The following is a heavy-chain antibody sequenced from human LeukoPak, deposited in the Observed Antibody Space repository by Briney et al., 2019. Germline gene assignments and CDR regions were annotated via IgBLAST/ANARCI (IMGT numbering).Heavy chain of an antibody. CDR3: ARDRFSWTGYYPRGYYFDY. CDR2: IDQNGSEA. Sequence: GGSLRLSCAASGFTFNSYWMSWVRQVPEKGLEWVANIDQNGSEAYYVDSVKGRFTISRDNAKNSVYLQMNSLRPEDTAVYYCARDRFSWTGYYPRGYYFDYWGQGILVTVSS. D-gene: IGHD3/OR15-3a*01. CDR1: GFTFNSYW. V-gene: IGHV3-7*01. J-gene: IGHJ4*02.